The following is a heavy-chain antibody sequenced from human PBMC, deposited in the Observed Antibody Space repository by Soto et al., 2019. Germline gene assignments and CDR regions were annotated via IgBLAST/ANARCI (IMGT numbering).Heavy chain of an antibody. D-gene: IGHD3-22*01. CDR1: GFTVGISY. J-gene: IGHJ4*02. V-gene: IGHV3-66*01. Sequence: GGSLRLSCAASGFTVGISYMTWVRQIPGKGLEWVSIIYSDGYTYYADSVKGRFTISRDNSKNTLYLQMNSLRAEDTAVYYCAKVLGVDSSGYYYGGFDYWGQGTLVTVSS. CDR3: AKVLGVDSSGYYYGGFDY. CDR2: IYSDGYT.